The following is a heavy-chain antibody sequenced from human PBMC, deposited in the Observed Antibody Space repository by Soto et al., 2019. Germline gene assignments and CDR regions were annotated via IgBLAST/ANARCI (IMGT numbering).Heavy chain of an antibody. V-gene: IGHV1-3*04. Sequence: QVQLVQSATEVKKPGASVKISCKASGYTFTNNVIHWLRQAPGQTLEWMGWIHTAKGNTKYSQKFEARVTLTRDTAASTAYMELNSPRSDDTAVYYCARDPIWTYTWNYARLNYLDPWGQGTLVTVSS. J-gene: IGHJ5*02. D-gene: IGHD1-7*01. CDR3: ARDPIWTYTWNYARLNYLDP. CDR1: GYTFTNNV. CDR2: IHTAKGNT.